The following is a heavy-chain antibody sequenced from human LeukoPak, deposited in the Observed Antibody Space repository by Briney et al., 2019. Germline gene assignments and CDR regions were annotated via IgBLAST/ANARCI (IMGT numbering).Heavy chain of an antibody. D-gene: IGHD3-22*01. J-gene: IGHJ4*02. CDR3: ARERVNYYDSSVYPTNSDY. V-gene: IGHV1-18*01. CDR2: ISASNGNT. CDR1: GYTFTCYG. Sequence: ASVKVSCKASGYTFTCYGISWVRQAPGQGLEWMGMISASNGNTNYAQKLQGRVTMTTDTSTSTAYMELRSLRSDDTAVYYCARERVNYYDSSVYPTNSDYWGQGTLVPVSS.